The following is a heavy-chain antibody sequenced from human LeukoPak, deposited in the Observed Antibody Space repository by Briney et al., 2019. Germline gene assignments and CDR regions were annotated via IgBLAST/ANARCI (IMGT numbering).Heavy chain of an antibody. D-gene: IGHD6-13*01. Sequence: GASVKVSCKASGYTFTGYYMHWVRQAPGQGLEWMGWINPNSGGTNYAQKFQGRVTMTRDTSISTAYMELSRLRSDDTAVYCCARDMSSSWYYFDYWGQGTLVTVSS. CDR1: GYTFTGYY. CDR2: INPNSGGT. V-gene: IGHV1-2*02. CDR3: ARDMSSSWYYFDY. J-gene: IGHJ4*02.